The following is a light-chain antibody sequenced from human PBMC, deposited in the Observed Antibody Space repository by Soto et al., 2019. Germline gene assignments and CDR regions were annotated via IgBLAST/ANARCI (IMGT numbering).Light chain of an antibody. Sequence: IVLTQSPGTLSLSPGQRATLSCRASESISRDYLAWYQQRLGQAPRLLIYGASSGATGIPDRFSGSGSGTDFTLTISRLEPEDFAVYYCQQYGSSSYTFGQGTKLEIK. CDR3: QQYGSSSYT. J-gene: IGKJ2*01. CDR1: ESISRDY. V-gene: IGKV3-20*01. CDR2: GAS.